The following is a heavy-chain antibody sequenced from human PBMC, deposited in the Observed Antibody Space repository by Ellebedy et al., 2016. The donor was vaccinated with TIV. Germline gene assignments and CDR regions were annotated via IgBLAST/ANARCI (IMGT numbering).Heavy chain of an antibody. CDR1: GFTFSSYA. CDR2: INNSGGNI. Sequence: GESLKISXAASGFTFSSYAMTWVRQAPGKGLEWVSTINNSGGNINYADSVKGRFTISRDNSKNTLSLQMNSLRVEDTALYYCARGEYSMLDLPPDHWGQGTQVTVSS. D-gene: IGHD2-8*01. CDR3: ARGEYSMLDLPPDH. J-gene: IGHJ5*02. V-gene: IGHV3-23*01.